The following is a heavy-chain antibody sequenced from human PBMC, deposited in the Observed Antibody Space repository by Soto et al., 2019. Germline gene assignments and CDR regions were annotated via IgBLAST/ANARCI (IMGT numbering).Heavy chain of an antibody. V-gene: IGHV4-39*01. CDR3: AQGDDYYGMDV. J-gene: IGHJ6*02. Sequence: SETLSLPCPVSGGSISSSSYYWGWIRQPPGKGLEWIWSIDYSGSTYDNPSLKSRVTISVDTSKNQFSLKLSSVTAADTAVYYCAQGDDYYGMDVWGQGTTVTVS. CDR2: IDYSGST. CDR1: GGSISSSSYY. D-gene: IGHD3-16*01.